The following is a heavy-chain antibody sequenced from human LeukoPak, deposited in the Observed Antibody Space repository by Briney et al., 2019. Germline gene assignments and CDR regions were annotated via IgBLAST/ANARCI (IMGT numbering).Heavy chain of an antibody. J-gene: IGHJ4*02. V-gene: IGHV4-34*01. D-gene: IGHD3-9*01. CDR1: GGSFSGYY. Sequence: PSETLSLTCAVYGGSFSGYYWSWIRQPPGKGLEWIGEINHSGSTNYNPSLKSRVTKSVDTSKNQFSLKLSSVTAADTAAYYCARARVRYFDWLPQAYFDYWGQGTPVTVSS. CDR2: INHSGST. CDR3: ARARVRYFDWLPQAYFDY.